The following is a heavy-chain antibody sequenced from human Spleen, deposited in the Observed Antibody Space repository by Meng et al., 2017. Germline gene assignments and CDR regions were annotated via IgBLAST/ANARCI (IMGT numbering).Heavy chain of an antibody. D-gene: IGHD6-19*01. V-gene: IGHV1-2*06. CDR1: GYTFTGYY. CDR2: INPNSGGT. CDR3: ARDPGSGWYVDAFDY. Sequence: ASVKVSCKASGYTFTGYYMHWVRQAPGQGLEWMGRINPNSGGTNYAQKFQGRVTMTRDTSISTAYMDLSSLRSDDTAVFYCARDPGSGWYVDAFDYWGQGTLVTVSS. J-gene: IGHJ4*02.